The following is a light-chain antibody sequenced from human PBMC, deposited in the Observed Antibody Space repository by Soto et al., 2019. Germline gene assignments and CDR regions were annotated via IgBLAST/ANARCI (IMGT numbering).Light chain of an antibody. CDR3: QQYYSYPGFT. V-gene: IGKV1-8*01. Sequence: IRMTQSPSSLSASTGDRVTITCRASQGISSYLAWYQQKPGKAPKLLIYAASTLQSGVPSRFSGSGSGTDFTLTISCLQSEDFATYYCQQYYSYPGFTFGPGTKVDIK. CDR1: QGISSY. J-gene: IGKJ3*01. CDR2: AAS.